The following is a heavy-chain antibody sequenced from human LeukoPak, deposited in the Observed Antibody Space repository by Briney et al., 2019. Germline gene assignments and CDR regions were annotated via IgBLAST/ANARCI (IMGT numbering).Heavy chain of an antibody. V-gene: IGHV1-18*01. D-gene: IGHD2-8*01. CDR3: ARDRRDCTNGVCYPLWRWLVNGAYFDY. CDR1: GYTLTSYG. Sequence: ASVTVSCTASGYTLTSYGISWVRQAPGQGLEWMGWISAYNGNTNYAQKLQGRVTMTTDTSTSTAYMELRSLRSDDTAVYYCARDRRDCTNGVCYPLWRWLVNGAYFDYWGQGTLVTVSS. J-gene: IGHJ4*02. CDR2: ISAYNGNT.